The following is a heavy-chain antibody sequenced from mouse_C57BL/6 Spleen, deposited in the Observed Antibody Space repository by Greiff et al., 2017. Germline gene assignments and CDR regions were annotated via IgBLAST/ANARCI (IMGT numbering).Heavy chain of an antibody. Sequence: QVQLKESGPELVKPGASVKISCKASGYAFSSSWMNWVKQRPGKGLEWIGRIYPGDGDTNYNGKFKGKATLTADKSSSTAYMQLSSLTSEDSAVYFCARGVTAQATYYFDYWGQGTTLTVSS. CDR1: GYAFSSSW. D-gene: IGHD3-2*02. V-gene: IGHV1-82*01. CDR3: ARGVTAQATYYFDY. J-gene: IGHJ2*01. CDR2: IYPGDGDT.